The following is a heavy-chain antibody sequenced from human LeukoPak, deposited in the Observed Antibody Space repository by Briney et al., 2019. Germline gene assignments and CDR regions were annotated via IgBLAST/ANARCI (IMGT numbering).Heavy chain of an antibody. CDR2: ISSSSSYI. D-gene: IGHD3-10*01. Sequence: GGSLRLSCAASGFTFSSYSMTWVRQAPGKGLEWVSSISSSSSYIYYADSVKGRFTISRDNAKNSLYLQMNSLRAEDTAVYYCAREVGSYYNFYDLEPPITPNFDYWGQGTLVTVSS. CDR1: GFTFSSYS. CDR3: AREVGSYYNFYDLEPPITPNFDY. V-gene: IGHV3-21*01. J-gene: IGHJ4*02.